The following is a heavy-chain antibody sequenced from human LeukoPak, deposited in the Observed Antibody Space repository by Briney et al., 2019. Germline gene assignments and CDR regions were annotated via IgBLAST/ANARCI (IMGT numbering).Heavy chain of an antibody. Sequence: SETLSLTCTVSGGSISSYYWSWIRQPPGKGLEWIGYIYCSGSTNYNPSLKSRVTISVDTSKNQFSLKLSSVTAADTAVYYCARGGVGGSSWYDGGGTVEWFDPWGQGTLVTVSS. J-gene: IGHJ5*02. CDR3: ARGGVGGSSWYDGGGTVEWFDP. CDR2: IYCSGST. CDR1: GGSISSYY. V-gene: IGHV4-59*01. D-gene: IGHD6-13*01.